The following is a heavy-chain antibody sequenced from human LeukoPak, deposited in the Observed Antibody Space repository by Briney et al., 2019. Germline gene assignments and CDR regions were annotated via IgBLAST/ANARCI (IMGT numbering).Heavy chain of an antibody. Sequence: SETLSLTCTVPGGSISSSSYYWGWIRQPPGKGLVWIGSIYYSGSTYYNPSLKSRVTISVETSKNLFSLKLSSVTAADTAVYYCARQGYSSSWRVSYKDYWGQGTLVTVSS. V-gene: IGHV4-39*01. J-gene: IGHJ4*02. CDR3: ARQGYSSSWRVSYKDY. D-gene: IGHD6-13*01. CDR1: GGSISSSSYY. CDR2: IYYSGST.